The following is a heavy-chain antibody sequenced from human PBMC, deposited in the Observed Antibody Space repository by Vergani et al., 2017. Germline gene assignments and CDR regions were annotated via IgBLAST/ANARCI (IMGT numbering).Heavy chain of an antibody. J-gene: IGHJ4*02. CDR3: TSFPTETSEYYDSTGYYHRFFEK. Sequence: QVQLVQSGAEVKRPGASVKVSCKVSGYTFTGYYLHWVRLAPGQGLEWMGWINPKNGLTKYAQRFQGRVSLTRDTSITTAFMELSSLRSDDTAMYYCTSFPTETSEYYDSTGYYHRFFEKWGQGTLVTVSS. CDR2: INPKNGLT. CDR1: GYTFTGYY. V-gene: IGHV1-2*02. D-gene: IGHD3-16*01.